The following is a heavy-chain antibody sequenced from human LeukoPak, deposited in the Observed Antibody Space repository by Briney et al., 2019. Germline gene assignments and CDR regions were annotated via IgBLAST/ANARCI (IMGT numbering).Heavy chain of an antibody. V-gene: IGHV4-59*08. CDR3: ARHKVNWNRAFDP. Sequence: SETLSLTCTVSGRSISSYYWSWIRQPPGKGLECIGYIYYSGSTNYNPSLKSRVTRSVDTSKNQFSLKLSSVTAADTAVYYCARHKVNWNRAFDPWGQGTLVTVSS. CDR2: IYYSGST. J-gene: IGHJ5*02. CDR1: GRSISSYY. D-gene: IGHD1-1*01.